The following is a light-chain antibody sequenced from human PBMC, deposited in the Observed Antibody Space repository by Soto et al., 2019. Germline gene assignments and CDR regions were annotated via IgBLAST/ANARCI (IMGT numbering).Light chain of an antibody. CDR2: EVT. CDR1: SGDVGGYDY. V-gene: IGLV2-8*01. Sequence: QSVLTQPPSASGSPGQSVTISCTGTSGDVGGYDYVSWYQQHPGKAPKLMIYEVTKRPLGVPDRFSGSKSGNTASLTVSGLQAEDEADYYCDSYTSSRAYVFGIGTKVTVL. CDR3: DSYTSSRAYV. J-gene: IGLJ1*01.